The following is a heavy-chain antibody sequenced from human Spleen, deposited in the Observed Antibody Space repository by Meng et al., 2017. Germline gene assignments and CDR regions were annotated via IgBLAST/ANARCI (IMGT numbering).Heavy chain of an antibody. J-gene: IGHJ5*02. Sequence: GESLKISCAASGFTFSSYAMSWVRQAPGKGLEWVSTISGSGGSTYYADSVKGRFTISRDNSKNTLYLQMSSLRAEDTALYYCAKDSLREVETARYNWFDPWGQGTLVTVSS. CDR2: ISGSGGST. V-gene: IGHV3-23*01. CDR3: AKDSLREVETARYNWFDP. D-gene: IGHD2-21*02. CDR1: GFTFSSYA.